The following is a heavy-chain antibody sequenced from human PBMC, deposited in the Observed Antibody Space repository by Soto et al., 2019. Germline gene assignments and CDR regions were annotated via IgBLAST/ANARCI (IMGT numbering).Heavy chain of an antibody. CDR1: GGSFSGYY. J-gene: IGHJ4*02. Sequence: SETLSLTCAVCGGSFSGYYWSWNRQPPGKGLEWIGYIYYSGSTNYNPSLKSRVTISVDTSKNQFSLKLSSVTAADTAVYYCARASHYYDSSGYYGWYFDYWGQGTLLTVSS. V-gene: IGHV4-59*01. D-gene: IGHD3-22*01. CDR3: ARASHYYDSSGYYGWYFDY. CDR2: IYYSGST.